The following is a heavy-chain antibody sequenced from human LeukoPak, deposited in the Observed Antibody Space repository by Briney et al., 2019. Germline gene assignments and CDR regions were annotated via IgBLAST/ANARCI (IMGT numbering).Heavy chain of an antibody. CDR2: IKQDGSEK. J-gene: IGHJ4*02. CDR1: GFTFSSYW. V-gene: IGHV3-7*01. CDR3: VRDRGYCSGGTCYALWDY. Sequence: QPGGSLRLSCAASGFTFSSYWMSWVRQAPGKGLEWVANIKQDGSEKYYVDSVKGRFTISRDDAKNSLYLQMNSLRAEDTAMYYCVRDRGYCSGGTCYALWDYWGQGTLVTVSS. D-gene: IGHD2-15*01.